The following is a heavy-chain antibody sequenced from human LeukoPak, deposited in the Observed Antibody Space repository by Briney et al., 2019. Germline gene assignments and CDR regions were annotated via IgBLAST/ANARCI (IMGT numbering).Heavy chain of an antibody. J-gene: IGHJ4*02. CDR1: GGSFSGYY. Sequence: SETLSLTCAVHGGSFSGYYWSWIRQPPGKGLEWIGEINHSGSTNYNPSLKSRVTISVDTSKNQFSLKLSSVTAADTAVYYCARKNYDYVWGSYRPRGFFDYWGQGTLVTVSS. D-gene: IGHD3-16*02. V-gene: IGHV4-34*01. CDR3: ARKNYDYVWGSYRPRGFFDY. CDR2: INHSGST.